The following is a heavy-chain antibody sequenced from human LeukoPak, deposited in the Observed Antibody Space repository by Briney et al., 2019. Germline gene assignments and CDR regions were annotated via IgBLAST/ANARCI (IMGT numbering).Heavy chain of an antibody. CDR1: GFTFSSYP. CDR2: ISAGGETT. V-gene: IGHV3-23*01. Sequence: PGGSLRLSCAASGFTFSSYPMHWVRQAPGKGLEWVSGISAGGETTFYADSVRGRLTISRDNSKNTLYLQMNSLRADDTAVYYCAKSLLTTATGTGRAFDIWGQGTMVTVSS. D-gene: IGHD1-1*01. J-gene: IGHJ3*02. CDR3: AKSLLTTATGTGRAFDI.